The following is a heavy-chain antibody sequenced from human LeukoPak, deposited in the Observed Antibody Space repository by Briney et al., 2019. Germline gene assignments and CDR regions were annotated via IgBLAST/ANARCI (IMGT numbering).Heavy chain of an antibody. D-gene: IGHD3-16*02. CDR3: ARVRDDYVWGSYRRELDY. CDR1: GFTFDDYG. V-gene: IGHV3-20*04. J-gene: IGHJ4*02. CDR2: INWNGGST. Sequence: GGSLRLSCAASGFTFDDYGMSWVRQAPGKGLEWVSGINWNGGSTGYADSVKGRFTIPRDNAKNSLYLQMDSLRAEDTAVYYCARVRDDYVWGSYRRELDYWGQGTLVTVSS.